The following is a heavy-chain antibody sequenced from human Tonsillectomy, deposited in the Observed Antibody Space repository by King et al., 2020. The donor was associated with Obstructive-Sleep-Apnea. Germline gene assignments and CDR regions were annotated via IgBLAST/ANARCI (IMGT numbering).Heavy chain of an antibody. CDR2: IWYDGSNK. J-gene: IGHJ6*02. Sequence: VQLVESGGGVVQPGRSLRLSCAASGFTFTNYGMHWVRQAPGKGLEWVAVIWYDGSNKYYADSVKGRFTISRDNSQNTLYLQMNSLRAEDTAVYYCARAGNYFGSGSYYRDYYYYGMDVWGQGTTVTVSS. CDR1: GFTFTNYG. V-gene: IGHV3-33*01. CDR3: ARAGNYFGSGSYYRDYYYYGMDV. D-gene: IGHD3-10*01.